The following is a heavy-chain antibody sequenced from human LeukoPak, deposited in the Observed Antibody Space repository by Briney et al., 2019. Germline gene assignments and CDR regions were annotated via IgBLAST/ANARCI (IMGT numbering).Heavy chain of an antibody. CDR1: GGSISSYY. CDR2: IYYSGTT. CDR3: ARAFGATFNWFGP. V-gene: IGHV4-59*01. Sequence: SETLSLTCTVSGGSISSYYWSWIRQPPGKGLEWIGYIYYSGTTNYNPSLKRRATISVDTSKNQFSLMLSSMTAADTAVYYCARAFGATFNWFGPWGQGALVTVSS. D-gene: IGHD3-10*01. J-gene: IGHJ5*02.